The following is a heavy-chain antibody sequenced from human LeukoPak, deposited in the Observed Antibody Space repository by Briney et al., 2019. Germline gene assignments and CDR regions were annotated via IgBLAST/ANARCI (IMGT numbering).Heavy chain of an antibody. V-gene: IGHV3-73*01. J-gene: IGHJ6*02. D-gene: IGHD2-2*02. Sequence: GGSLRLSCAASGFIFSDSTVHWVRQASGTGLEWVGRIRSKANNYATAYATSVQGRFTLSRDDSKNTAYLQMNSLKIEDTAVYYCIRGAISGSYYGFDVWGQGATVTV. CDR2: IRSKANNYAT. CDR1: GFIFSDST. CDR3: IRGAISGSYYGFDV.